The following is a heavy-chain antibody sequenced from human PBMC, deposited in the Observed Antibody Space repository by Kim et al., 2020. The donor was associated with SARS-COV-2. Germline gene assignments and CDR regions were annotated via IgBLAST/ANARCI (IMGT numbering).Heavy chain of an antibody. D-gene: IGHD1-26*01. Sequence: DSVECRVTISRDNYKNTLYLQMNSLRAEDTAVYYCAKDRLVGYYYYGMDVWGQGTTVTVSS. CDR3: AKDRLVGYYYYGMDV. J-gene: IGHJ6*02. V-gene: IGHV3-33*06.